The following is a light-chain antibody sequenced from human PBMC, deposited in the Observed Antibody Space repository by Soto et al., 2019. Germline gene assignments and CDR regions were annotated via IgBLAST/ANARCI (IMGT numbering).Light chain of an antibody. J-gene: IGKJ5*01. Sequence: DIQMTQSPSSLSASVGDIVTITCRASQTISNYLNWYQQKPGKAPKLLIYAASSLQSGVPSRFSGSGSGTDFTLTISSLQPEDVATFYCQQSYSTPITFGQGTRLEIK. CDR1: QTISNY. V-gene: IGKV1-39*01. CDR2: AAS. CDR3: QQSYSTPIT.